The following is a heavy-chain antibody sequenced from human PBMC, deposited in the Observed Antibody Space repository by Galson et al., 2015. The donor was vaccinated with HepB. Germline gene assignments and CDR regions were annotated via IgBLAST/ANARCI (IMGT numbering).Heavy chain of an antibody. CDR2: ISSDGSST. Sequence: SLRLSCAASGFIFSSYWMHWVRQAPGKGLVWVSRISSDGSSTSYADSVKGRFTISRDNAKNTLYLQMNSLRAEDTAVYYCASVRYFDWLSNVFDYWGQGTLVTASS. CDR3: ASVRYFDWLSNVFDY. V-gene: IGHV3-74*01. D-gene: IGHD3-9*01. CDR1: GFIFSSYW. J-gene: IGHJ4*02.